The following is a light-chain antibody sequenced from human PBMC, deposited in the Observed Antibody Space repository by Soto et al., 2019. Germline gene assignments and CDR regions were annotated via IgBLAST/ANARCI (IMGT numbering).Light chain of an antibody. J-gene: IGKJ2*01. Sequence: DIQMTQSPSSLSASVGDRVTITCRASQSISSYLNWYQQKPGKAPKLLIYGASSLQSGVPSRFSGSGSGTDFTLTISSLQPEDFATYYCQQSYSTPYTFGQETKLEFK. CDR3: QQSYSTPYT. CDR2: GAS. V-gene: IGKV1-39*01. CDR1: QSISSY.